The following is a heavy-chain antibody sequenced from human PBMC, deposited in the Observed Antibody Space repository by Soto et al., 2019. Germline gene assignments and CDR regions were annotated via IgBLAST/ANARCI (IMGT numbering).Heavy chain of an antibody. CDR2: IWYDGSNK. J-gene: IGHJ4*02. D-gene: IGHD3-10*01. V-gene: IGHV3-33*01. CDR3: ARDQGVRGAPLDY. Sequence: QVQLVESGGGVVQPGRSLRLSCAASGFTFSSYGMHWVRQAPGKGLEWVAVIWYDGSNKYYADSVKGRFTISRDNSKNTLYLQMNSLRAEDTAVYYCARDQGVRGAPLDYWGQGTLVTVSS. CDR1: GFTFSSYG.